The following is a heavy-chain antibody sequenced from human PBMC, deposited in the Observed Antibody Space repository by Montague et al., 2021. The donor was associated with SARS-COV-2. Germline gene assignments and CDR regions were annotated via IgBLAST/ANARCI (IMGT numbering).Heavy chain of an antibody. CDR1: GGSISSSSYY. Sequence: SETLSLTCTVSGGSISSSSYYWGWIRQPPGKGLEWIGSIYYSGXTXYXXXXKXRVTISVDTSKNQFSLKLSSVTAADTAVYYCASHGKIRVGMIVVVIDYFDFWGQGTMVTVSS. J-gene: IGHJ4*03. CDR3: ASHGKIRVGMIVVVIDYFDF. V-gene: IGHV4-39*01. CDR2: IYYSGXT. D-gene: IGHD3-22*01.